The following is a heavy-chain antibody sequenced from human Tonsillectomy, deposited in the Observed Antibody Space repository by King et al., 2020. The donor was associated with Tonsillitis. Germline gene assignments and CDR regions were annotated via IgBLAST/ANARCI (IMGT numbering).Heavy chain of an antibody. CDR3: ARGFASDI. CDR1: GYTFNTHW. CDR2: IYPGDSDT. V-gene: IGHV5-51*01. Sequence: DVQLVESGAEVKKPGESLKISCQGSGYTFNTHWIGWVRQMPGKGLEWIGIIYPGDSDTSYSPSFQGQVTISADKSISTAYLQWSSLKASDTAVYYCARGFASDIWGQGTMVTVSS. J-gene: IGHJ3*02.